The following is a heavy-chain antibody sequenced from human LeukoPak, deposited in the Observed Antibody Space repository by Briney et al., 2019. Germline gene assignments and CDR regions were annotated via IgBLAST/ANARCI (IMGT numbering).Heavy chain of an antibody. CDR2: ISAYNGNT. J-gene: IGHJ3*02. CDR3: ARDRTYYYDSSGYYYNAFDI. V-gene: IGHV1-18*01. D-gene: IGHD3-22*01. Sequence: VKVSCKASGYTFTSYGISWVRQAPGQGLEWMGWISAYNGNTNYAQKLQCRVTMTTDTSTSTAYMELRSLRSDDTAVYYCARDRTYYYDSSGYYYNAFDIWGQGTMVTVSS. CDR1: GYTFTSYG.